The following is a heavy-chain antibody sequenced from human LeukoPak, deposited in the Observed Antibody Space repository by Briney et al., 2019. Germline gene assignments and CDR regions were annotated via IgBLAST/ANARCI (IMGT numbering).Heavy chain of an antibody. J-gene: IGHJ4*02. V-gene: IGHV3-30*03. CDR2: ISYDGSNK. CDR3: AREVWGPEY. Sequence: GGSLRLSCAAPGFTFSSYGMHWVRQAPGKGLEWVAVISYDGSNKYYADSVKGRFTISRDNTKNSVYLQMSSLRAEDTAVYYCAREVWGPEYWGQGTLVTVSS. D-gene: IGHD1-14*01. CDR1: GFTFSSYG.